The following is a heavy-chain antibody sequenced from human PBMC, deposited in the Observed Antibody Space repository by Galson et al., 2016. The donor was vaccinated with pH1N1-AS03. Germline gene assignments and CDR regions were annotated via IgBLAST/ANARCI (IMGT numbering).Heavy chain of an antibody. D-gene: IGHD3-10*01. CDR3: ARQTMVHYFDY. Sequence: SVTVSCKASGYVFGSYRISWVRQAPGQGLEWMGWISVYTGNANHAQNLQGRVTMSTDTSTTTAYMELRSLTSDDTAVYYCARQTMVHYFDYWGQGTLVTVSS. CDR1: GYVFGSYR. J-gene: IGHJ4*02. CDR2: ISVYTGNA. V-gene: IGHV1-18*01.